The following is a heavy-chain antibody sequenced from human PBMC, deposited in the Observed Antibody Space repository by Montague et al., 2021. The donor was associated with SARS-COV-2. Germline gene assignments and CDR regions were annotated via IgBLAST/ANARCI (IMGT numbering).Heavy chain of an antibody. D-gene: IGHD3-22*01. CDR2: IYYSGST. CDR1: VGSISSYY. V-gene: IGHV4-59*08. CDR3: ARRYHDSSGEDAFDI. Sequence: SETLSLTCTVSVGSISSYYWSWIRQPPGKGLEWIGYIYYSGSTNYNPSLKSRVTISVDTSKNQFSLKLSSVTAADTAVYYCARRYHDSSGEDAFDIWGQGTMVTVSS. J-gene: IGHJ3*02.